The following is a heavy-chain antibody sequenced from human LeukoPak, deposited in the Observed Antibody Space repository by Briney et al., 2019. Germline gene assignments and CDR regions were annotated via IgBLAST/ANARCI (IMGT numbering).Heavy chain of an antibody. D-gene: IGHD6-19*01. CDR1: GGSISSYY. V-gene: IGHV4-59*01. CDR2: IYYSGST. J-gene: IGHJ6*02. CDR3: ARDSLTLAVAGTDYYYGMDV. Sequence: SETLSLTCTVSGGSISSYYWSWIRQPPGKGLEWIGYIYYSGSTNYNPSLKSRVTISVDTSKNQFSLKLSSVTAADTAVYYCARDSLTLAVAGTDYYYGMDVWGQGTTVTVSS.